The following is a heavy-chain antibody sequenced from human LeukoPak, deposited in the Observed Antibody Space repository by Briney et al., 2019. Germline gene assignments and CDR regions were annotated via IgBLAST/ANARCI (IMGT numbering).Heavy chain of an antibody. CDR1: GFTFSSYG. J-gene: IGHJ4*02. CDR2: ISGSGGST. CDR3: AKVRDGYNWAGYYFDY. D-gene: IGHD5-24*01. Sequence: PGGSLRPSCAASGFTFSSYGMSWVRQAPGKGLEWVSGISGSGGSTYYADSVKGRFTISRDNSKNTLYLQMNSLRAEDTAVYYCAKVRDGYNWAGYYFDYWGQGTLVTVSS. V-gene: IGHV3-23*01.